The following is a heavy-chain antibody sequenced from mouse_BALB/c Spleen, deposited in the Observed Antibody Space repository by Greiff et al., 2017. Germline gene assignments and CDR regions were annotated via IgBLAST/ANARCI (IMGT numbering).Heavy chain of an antibody. Sequence: EVKLQESGGGLVQPGGSLRLSCATSGFTFTDYYMSWVRQPPGKALEWLGFIRNKANGYTTEYSASVKGRFTISRDNSQSILYLQMNTLRAEDSATYYCARANPFYYYGSSPFAYWGQGTLVTVSA. CDR1: GFTFTDYY. D-gene: IGHD1-1*01. V-gene: IGHV7-3*02. CDR2: IRNKANGYTT. J-gene: IGHJ3*01. CDR3: ARANPFYYYGSSPFAY.